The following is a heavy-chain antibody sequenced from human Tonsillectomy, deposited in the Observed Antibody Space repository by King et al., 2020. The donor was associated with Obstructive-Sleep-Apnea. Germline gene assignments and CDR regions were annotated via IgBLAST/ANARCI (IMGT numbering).Heavy chain of an antibody. CDR3: ARDHDRERGIFDY. J-gene: IGHJ4*02. CDR2: IYNGETS. D-gene: IGHD3-10*02. V-gene: IGHV4-31*03. CDR1: GGSIGSGGFY. Sequence: QLQESGPGLVTPSQTLSLTCTVSGGSIGSGGFYWSWIRQLPGRDLEWIGYIYNGETSYYNPSPESRVTISADTPKDHFSLKLTSVTAADTAVYYCARDHDRERGIFDYWGQGTLVTVSS.